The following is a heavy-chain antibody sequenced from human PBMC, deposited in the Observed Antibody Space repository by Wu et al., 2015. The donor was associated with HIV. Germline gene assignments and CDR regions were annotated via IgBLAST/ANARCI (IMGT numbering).Heavy chain of an antibody. D-gene: IGHD3-10*02. CDR3: FVIFGTXRLTRNDTFDV. J-gene: IGHJ3*01. CDR1: GYTFTGYY. CDR2: INPKSGGT. V-gene: IGHV1-2*02. Sequence: QVQLVQSGAEVKKPGASVKVSCKASGYTFTGYYMHWVRQAPGQGLEWMGWINPKSGGTNYAQKFQGRVTMTRDTSISTVYMELSRLRSDDTAVYYCFVIFGTXRLTRNDTFDVWAKGNGHRLF.